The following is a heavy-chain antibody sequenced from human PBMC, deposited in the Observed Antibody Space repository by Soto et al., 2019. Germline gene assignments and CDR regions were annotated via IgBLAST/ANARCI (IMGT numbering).Heavy chain of an antibody. J-gene: IGHJ6*02. CDR1: GYTFTSYG. CDR2: ISAYNGNT. Sequence: QVQLVQSGAEVKKPGASVKVSCKASGYTFTSYGISWVRQAPGQGLEWMGWISAYNGNTNYAQKLQGRVTMTTDTSTSTAYMELRCLRSDDTAVYYCARESREYCSSTSCYLFYYYYGMDVWGQGTTVTVSS. V-gene: IGHV1-18*01. CDR3: ARESREYCSSTSCYLFYYYYGMDV. D-gene: IGHD2-2*01.